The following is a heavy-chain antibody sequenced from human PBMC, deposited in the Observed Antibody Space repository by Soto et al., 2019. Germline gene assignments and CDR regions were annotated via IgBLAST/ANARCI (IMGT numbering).Heavy chain of an antibody. J-gene: IGHJ4*02. Sequence: SETLSLTCTVSRGSISTYYWSWIRQPPGKGLECIGYIYYNGNTNYNPSLKSRVTISVDTSKNQLTLNLNSVTAADTAVYYCARHATRSYDYWGQGTLVTVSS. CDR2: IYYNGNT. V-gene: IGHV4-59*08. CDR1: RGSISTYY. CDR3: ARHATRSYDY.